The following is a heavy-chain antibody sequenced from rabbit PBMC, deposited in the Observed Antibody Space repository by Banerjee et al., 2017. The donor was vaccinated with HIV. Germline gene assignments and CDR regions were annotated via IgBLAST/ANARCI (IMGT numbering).Heavy chain of an antibody. CDR2: IDAGSGGQT. D-gene: IGHD8-1*01. J-gene: IGHJ4*01. CDR1: GFSFSSGYD. V-gene: IGHV1S40*01. CDR3: ARGYVGSSGRINL. Sequence: QSLEESGGDLVKPEGSLTLTCTASGFSFSSGYDMCWVRQAPGKGLQWIACIDAGSGGQTYYASWAKGRITISKTSSTTVTLQMTSLTAADTATYFCARGYVGSSGRINLWGPGTLVTVS.